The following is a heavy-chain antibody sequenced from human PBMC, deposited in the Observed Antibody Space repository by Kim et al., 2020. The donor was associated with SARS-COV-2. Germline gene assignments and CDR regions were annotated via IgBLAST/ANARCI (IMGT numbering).Heavy chain of an antibody. CDR2: VFYTGST. V-gene: IGHV4-39*01. J-gene: IGHJ4*02. CDR1: GGSITTRSYY. CDR3: ASITYGHYFDY. D-gene: IGHD3-10*01. Sequence: SETLSLTCTXSGGSITTRSYYWGWLRQSPGKGLAWIGSVFYTGSTYYNSSLKSRVTLSVDTSKNQFSLNLNSVTAADTALYFCASITYGHYFDYWGQGALVTVSS.